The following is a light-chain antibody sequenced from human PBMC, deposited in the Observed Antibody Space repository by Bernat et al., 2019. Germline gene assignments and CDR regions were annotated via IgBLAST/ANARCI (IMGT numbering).Light chain of an antibody. J-gene: IGLJ3*02. CDR1: SGHSNYV. Sequence: QVVLTQSPSASASLGASVKLTCTLSSGHSNYVIAWHQQHPEKGPRYLMNLNSDGRHNKGDGIPDRFSGSGSGAERYLTISSLQPEDEADYYCRTWGTGIRVFGGGTKLTVL. CDR3: RTWGTGIRV. CDR2: LNSDGRH. V-gene: IGLV4-69*01.